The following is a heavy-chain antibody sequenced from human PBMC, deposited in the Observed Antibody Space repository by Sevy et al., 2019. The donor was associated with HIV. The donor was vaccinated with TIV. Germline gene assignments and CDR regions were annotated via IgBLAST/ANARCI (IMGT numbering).Heavy chain of an antibody. J-gene: IGHJ3*02. CDR1: GFTFSNAW. Sequence: GGSLRLSCAASGFTFSNAWMSWVRQAPGKGLEWVGRIKSKTDGWTTDYAAPVKGRFTISRDDSKNTLYLQMNSLKTEDTAVYYCTTQDIVVVVAAAYAFDIWGQGTMVTVSS. V-gene: IGHV3-15*01. CDR3: TTQDIVVVVAAAYAFDI. D-gene: IGHD2-15*01. CDR2: IKSKTDGWTT.